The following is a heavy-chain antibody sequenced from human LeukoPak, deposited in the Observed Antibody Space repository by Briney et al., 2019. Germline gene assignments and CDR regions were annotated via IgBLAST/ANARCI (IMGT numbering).Heavy chain of an antibody. CDR2: ISGSGGST. J-gene: IGHJ5*02. CDR3: AKDPSGTYYDILTGYPHGWFDP. CDR1: GFTFSSYA. D-gene: IGHD3-9*01. Sequence: GGSLRLSCAASGFTFSSYAMSWVRQAPGKGLEWVSAISGSGGSTYYADSVKGRFTISRDNSKNTLYLQMNSLRAEDTAVYYCAKDPSGTYYDILTGYPHGWFDPWGQGTLVTVSS. V-gene: IGHV3-23*01.